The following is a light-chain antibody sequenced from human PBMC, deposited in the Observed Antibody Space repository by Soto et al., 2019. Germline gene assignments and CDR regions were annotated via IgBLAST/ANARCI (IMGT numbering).Light chain of an antibody. CDR2: GAS. CDR1: QSVSSGY. V-gene: IGKV3-20*01. Sequence: EIVLTQSPGTLSLSPGERATLSCRASQSVSSGYLAWYQQKPGQAPRLLIYGASSRATGIPVRFSGSGSGTDFTLTISRLEPEDFAVYYCQQYGSSPAFGGGTKVEIK. J-gene: IGKJ4*01. CDR3: QQYGSSPA.